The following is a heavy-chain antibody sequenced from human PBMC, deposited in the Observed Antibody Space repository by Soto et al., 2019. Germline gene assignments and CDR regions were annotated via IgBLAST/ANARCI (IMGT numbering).Heavy chain of an antibody. CDR3: ARVIMVRRSWLEP. CDR1: VCTFSGYA. J-gene: IGHJ5*02. Sequence: PLKLYCKAFVCTFSGYAISRVRQAPRQGLEWMGGIIPIFGTANYAQKFQGRVTITADESTSTAYMELSSLRSEDTAVYYCARVIMVRRSWLEPRGKGTLVTVSS. V-gene: IGHV1-69*01. CDR2: IIPIFGTA. D-gene: IGHD3-10*01.